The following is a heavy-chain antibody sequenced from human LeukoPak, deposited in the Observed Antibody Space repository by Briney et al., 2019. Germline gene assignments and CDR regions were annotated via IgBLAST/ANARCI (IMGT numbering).Heavy chain of an antibody. J-gene: IGHJ6*03. Sequence: ASVKVSCKASGYTFPSYAMNWVRQAPGQGLEWMGWINTNTGNPTYAQGFTGRFVFSLDTSVSTAYLQISSLKAEDTAVYYCVRVRLQENYYHYYMDVWGKGTTVTVSS. CDR1: GYTFPSYA. D-gene: IGHD4-11*01. CDR3: VRVRLQENYYHYYMDV. CDR2: INTNTGNP. V-gene: IGHV7-4-1*02.